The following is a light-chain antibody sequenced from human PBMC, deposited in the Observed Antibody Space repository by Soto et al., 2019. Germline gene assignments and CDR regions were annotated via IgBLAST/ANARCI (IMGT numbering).Light chain of an antibody. Sequence: QPVLTQPPSVSGAPGQRVTISCTGSRSNIGAGYDVHWYQQLPGTVPKLLIYGNSNRPSRVPDRFSGSKSGTSASLAITGLQAEDEADYYCQSYDSSLSAYVFGTGTKLTVL. V-gene: IGLV1-40*01. CDR1: RSNIGAGYD. J-gene: IGLJ1*01. CDR3: QSYDSSLSAYV. CDR2: GNS.